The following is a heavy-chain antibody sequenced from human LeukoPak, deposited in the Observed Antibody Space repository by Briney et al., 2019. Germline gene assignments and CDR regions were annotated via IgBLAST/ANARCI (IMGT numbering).Heavy chain of an antibody. V-gene: IGHV4-34*01. D-gene: IGHD6-13*01. CDR3: ARAGRAYSSSWYGWFDP. CDR1: GGSFSGYY. CDR2: INHSGST. Sequence: SETLSLTCAVYGGSFSGYYWSWIRQPPGKGLEWIGEINHSGSTNYNPSLKSRVTISVDTSKNQFSLKLSSVTAADTAVHYCARAGRAYSSSWYGWFDPWGQGTLVTVSS. J-gene: IGHJ5*02.